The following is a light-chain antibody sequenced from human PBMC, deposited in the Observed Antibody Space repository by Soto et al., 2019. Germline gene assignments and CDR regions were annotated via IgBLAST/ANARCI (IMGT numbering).Light chain of an antibody. J-gene: IGKJ3*01. CDR3: QHYGISVPIT. Sequence: EVVLTQSPGTLSLSPGERATLSCRASQSVSNDYLAWYQQKPGQAPRLLIHGASSRAIGIPDRFSGGGSGTAFTLTISRLEPEDFAVYYCQHYGISVPITFGPGTKVDL. CDR1: QSVSNDY. CDR2: GAS. V-gene: IGKV3-20*01.